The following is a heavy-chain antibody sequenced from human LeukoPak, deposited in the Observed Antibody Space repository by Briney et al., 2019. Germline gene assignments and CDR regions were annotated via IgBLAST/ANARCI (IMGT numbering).Heavy chain of an antibody. Sequence: PSETLSLTCTVSGGSIRSYYWNWIRQPPGKGLEWIGYISYSGSTNYNPSLKSRVTISVDTSKNQFSLKLNSVTAADTAVYYCARSNSLYYYDSSGYSRPFDYWGQGILVTVSS. D-gene: IGHD3-22*01. CDR1: GGSIRSYY. V-gene: IGHV4-59*01. CDR2: ISYSGST. J-gene: IGHJ4*02. CDR3: ARSNSLYYYDSSGYSRPFDY.